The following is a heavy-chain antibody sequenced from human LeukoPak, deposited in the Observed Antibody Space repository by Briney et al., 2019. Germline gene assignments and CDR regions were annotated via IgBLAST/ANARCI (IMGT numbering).Heavy chain of an antibody. Sequence: GGSLRLSCAASGFAFSSYAMSWVRQAPGKGLEWVSAISGSGGSTYYADSVKGRFTISRDNSKNTLYLQMNGLRAEDTAVYYCAKDHRLRSAVFRGPIFDYWGQGTLVTVSS. CDR3: AKDHRLRSAVFRGPIFDY. D-gene: IGHD3-16*02. V-gene: IGHV3-23*01. J-gene: IGHJ4*02. CDR2: ISGSGGST. CDR1: GFAFSSYA.